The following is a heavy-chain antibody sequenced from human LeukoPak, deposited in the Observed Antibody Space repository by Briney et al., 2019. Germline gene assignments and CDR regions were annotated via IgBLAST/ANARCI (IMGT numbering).Heavy chain of an antibody. CDR3: ARDRDDSSAYYRETLFDY. CDR2: INPNSGGT. D-gene: IGHD3-22*01. Sequence: ASVKVSCKASGYTFTGYYMHWVRQAPGQGLEWMGWINPNSGGTNYAQKFQGRVTMTRDTSISTAYMELSGLRSDDTAVYYCARDRDDSSAYYRETLFDYWGQGTLVTVSS. V-gene: IGHV1-2*02. CDR1: GYTFTGYY. J-gene: IGHJ4*02.